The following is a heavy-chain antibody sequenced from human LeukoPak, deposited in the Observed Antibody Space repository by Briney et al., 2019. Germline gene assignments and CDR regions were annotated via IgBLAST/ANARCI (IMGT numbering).Heavy chain of an antibody. CDR2: IYYSGST. V-gene: IGHV4-30-4*08. Sequence: SQTLSLTCTVPGGSISSGDYYWSWIRQPPGKGLEWIGYIYYSGSTYYNPSPKSRVTISVDTSKNQFSLKLSSVTAADTAVYYCARDLRTSWYYYYYYMDVWGKGTTVTVSS. CDR1: GGSISSGDYY. J-gene: IGHJ6*03. CDR3: ARDLRTSWYYYYYYMDV. D-gene: IGHD2-2*01.